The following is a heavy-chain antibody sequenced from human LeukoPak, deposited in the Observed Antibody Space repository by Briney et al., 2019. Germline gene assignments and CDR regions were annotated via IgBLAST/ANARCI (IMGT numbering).Heavy chain of an antibody. CDR2: IYSGGST. CDR3: ASSPAGYSSGSLDY. J-gene: IGHJ4*02. CDR1: GFTVSSNY. D-gene: IGHD6-19*01. Sequence: PGGSLRLSCAASGFTVSSNYMSWVRQAPGKGLEWVSVIYSGGSTYYADSVKGRFTISRDNSKNTLYLQMNSLRAEDTAVCYCASSPAGYSSGSLDYWGQGTLVTVSS. V-gene: IGHV3-53*01.